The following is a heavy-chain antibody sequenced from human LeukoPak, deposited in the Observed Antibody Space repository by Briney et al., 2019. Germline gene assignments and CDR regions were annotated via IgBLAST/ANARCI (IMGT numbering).Heavy chain of an antibody. J-gene: IGHJ6*02. V-gene: IGHV4-34*01. D-gene: IGHD6-13*01. CDR3: ARGRVYSSSWYPPYYYGMDV. Sequence: PSETLSLTCAVYGGSFSGYHWSWIRQPPGKGLEWIGEINHSGSTNYNPSLKSRVTISVDTSKNQFSLKLSSVTAADTAVYYCARGRVYSSSWYPPYYYGMDVWGQGTTVTVSS. CDR1: GGSFSGYH. CDR2: INHSGST.